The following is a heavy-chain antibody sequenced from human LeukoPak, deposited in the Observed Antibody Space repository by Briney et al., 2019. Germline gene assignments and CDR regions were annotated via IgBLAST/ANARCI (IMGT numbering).Heavy chain of an antibody. J-gene: IGHJ5*02. Sequence: TGGSLRLSCAASGFTFSSNWMSWVRQAPGKGLEWVANIKQDGSEKYYVDSVKGRFTISRDNAKNSLYLQMNSLRAEDTAVYYCARDSRSSSSWGQGTLVTVSS. D-gene: IGHD6-13*01. CDR1: GFTFSSNW. CDR3: ARDSRSSSS. V-gene: IGHV3-7*01. CDR2: IKQDGSEK.